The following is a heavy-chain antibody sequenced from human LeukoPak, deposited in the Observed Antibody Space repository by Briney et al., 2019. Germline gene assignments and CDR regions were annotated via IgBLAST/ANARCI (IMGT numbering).Heavy chain of an antibody. CDR3: ATIPGIAAAGTGTLDY. Sequence: GGSLRLSCAASGFTFSSYWMSWVRQAPGKGLEWVANIKQDGSEKYYVDSVKGRFTISRDNAKNSLYLQMNSLRAEDTAVYYCATIPGIAAAGTGTLDYWGQGTLVTVSS. D-gene: IGHD6-13*01. CDR1: GFTFSSYW. J-gene: IGHJ4*02. V-gene: IGHV3-7*01. CDR2: IKQDGSEK.